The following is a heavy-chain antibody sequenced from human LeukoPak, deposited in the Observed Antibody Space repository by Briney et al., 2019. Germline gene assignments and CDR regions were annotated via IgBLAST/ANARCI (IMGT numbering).Heavy chain of an antibody. CDR1: GFTFSTYA. J-gene: IGHJ6*03. CDR3: AKTGAGYYYMDV. Sequence: HAGGSLRLSCAASGFTFSTYAMSWVRQAPGKGLKWVSVISGSGGSTYYADSVKGRFTISRDNSKDTLYLQMNSLRAEDTAVYYCAKTGAGYYYMDVWGKGTTVTVSS. V-gene: IGHV3-23*01. D-gene: IGHD7-27*01. CDR2: ISGSGGST.